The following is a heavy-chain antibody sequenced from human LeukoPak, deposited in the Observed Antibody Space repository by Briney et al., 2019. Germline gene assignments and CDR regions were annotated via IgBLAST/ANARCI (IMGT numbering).Heavy chain of an antibody. CDR1: GFTVSSYD. J-gene: IGHJ2*01. CDR3: AKTIPYWYFDL. V-gene: IGHV3-23*01. Sequence: GGSLRLSCAASGFTVSSYDTTWVRQAPGKGLEWVSSIGDGGGGTYADSVKGRFTISRDKSKNTLYLQMNSLRAEDTAIYCCAKTIPYWYFDLWGRGTLVTVSS. D-gene: IGHD5-24*01. CDR2: IGDGGGGT.